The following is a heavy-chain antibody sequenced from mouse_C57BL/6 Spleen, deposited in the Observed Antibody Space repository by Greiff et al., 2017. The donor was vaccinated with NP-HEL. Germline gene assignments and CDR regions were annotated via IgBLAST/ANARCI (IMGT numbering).Heavy chain of an antibody. CDR3: ASGRSYWYFEV. CDR1: GFTFTDYY. Sequence: EVMLVESGGGLVQPGGSLSLSCAASGFTFTDYYMSWVRQPPGKALEWLGFIRNKANGYTTEYSASVKGRFTISRDNSQSILYLQMNALRAEDSATYDCASGRSYWYFEVWGTGTTVTVAS. V-gene: IGHV7-3*01. CDR2: IRNKANGYTT. J-gene: IGHJ1*03. D-gene: IGHD1-1*02.